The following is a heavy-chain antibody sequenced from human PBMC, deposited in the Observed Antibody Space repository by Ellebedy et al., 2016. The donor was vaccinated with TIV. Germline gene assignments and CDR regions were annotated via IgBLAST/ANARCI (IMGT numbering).Heavy chain of an antibody. D-gene: IGHD1-26*01. J-gene: IGHJ4*02. CDR3: ASEGVGAEGDY. Sequence: ASVKVSXXASGYTFTGFHIHWVRRAPGQGLEWMGWMNPNSGNTGYAQKFQGRVTMTRNTSISTAYMELSSLRSEDTAVYYCASEGVGAEGDYWGQGTLVTVSS. V-gene: IGHV1-8*02. CDR1: GYTFTGFH. CDR2: MNPNSGNT.